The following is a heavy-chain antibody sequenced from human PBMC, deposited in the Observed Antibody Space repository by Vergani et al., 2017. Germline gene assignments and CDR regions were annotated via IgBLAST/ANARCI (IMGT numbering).Heavy chain of an antibody. CDR2: ISSSGSTI. CDR3: ARELLESFDY. D-gene: IGHD2-15*01. J-gene: IGHJ4*02. V-gene: IGHV3-21*01. CDR1: GFTFSSYS. Sequence: EVQLVESGGGLVKPGGSLRLSCAASGFTFSSYSMNWVRQAPGKGLEWVSSISSSGSTIYYADSVKGRFTISRDNSKNTLYLQMNSLRAEDTAVYYCARELLESFDYWGQGTLVTVSS.